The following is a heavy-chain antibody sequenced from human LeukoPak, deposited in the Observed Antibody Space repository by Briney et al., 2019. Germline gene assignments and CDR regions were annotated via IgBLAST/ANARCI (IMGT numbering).Heavy chain of an antibody. CDR1: GGSISSYY. CDR2: IYYSGST. J-gene: IGHJ5*02. Sequence: SETLSLTCTVSGGSISSYYWGWIRQPPGKGLEWIGSIYYSGSTYYNPSLKSRVTISVDTSKNQFSLKLSTVAAADTAVYYCARRGRGHYDSSGYYYSYWFDPWGQGTLVTVSS. D-gene: IGHD3-22*01. V-gene: IGHV4-39*01. CDR3: ARRGRGHYDSSGYYYSYWFDP.